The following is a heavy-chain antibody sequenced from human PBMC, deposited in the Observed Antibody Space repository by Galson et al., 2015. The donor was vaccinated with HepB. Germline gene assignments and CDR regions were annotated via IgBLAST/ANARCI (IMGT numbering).Heavy chain of an antibody. CDR3: ARDPMVRAAGDY. CDR2: IIPIFGSA. V-gene: IGHV1-69*06. J-gene: IGHJ4*02. D-gene: IGHD3-10*01. Sequence: SVKVSCKASGGTFNSYAINWVRQAPGQGLEWMGGIIPIFGSANYAQKFQGRVTIAADISTSTVYMELSSLRFEDTAVYYCARDPMVRAAGDYWGQGTLVTVSS. CDR1: GGTFNSYA.